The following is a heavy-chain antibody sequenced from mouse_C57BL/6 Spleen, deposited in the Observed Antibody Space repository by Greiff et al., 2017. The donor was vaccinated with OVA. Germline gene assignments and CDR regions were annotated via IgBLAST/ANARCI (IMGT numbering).Heavy chain of an antibody. J-gene: IGHJ2*01. CDR2: ISSGSGTI. CDR3: AGGEGSGLYYFDY. CDR1: GFTFSDYG. D-gene: IGHD3-2*02. Sequence: DVQLVESGGGLVKPGGSLKLSCAASGFTFSDYGMHWVRQAPEQGLEWVAYISSGSGTIYYADTVKGRFTISRDNAYNTPFLQITSLRTEDTAVYYCAGGEGSGLYYFDYWGQGTTLTVSS. V-gene: IGHV5-17*01.